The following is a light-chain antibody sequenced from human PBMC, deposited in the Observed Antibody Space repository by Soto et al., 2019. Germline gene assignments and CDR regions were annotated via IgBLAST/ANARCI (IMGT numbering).Light chain of an antibody. CDR1: QSIAGY. V-gene: IGKV1-39*01. CDR2: ATS. J-gene: IGKJ4*01. CDR3: QQSYSTPLT. Sequence: DVQLTQSPSSLSASVGDRVTITCRASQSIAGYLNWYQQKSGRAPKLLIYATSTLQSGVPSRFRGSVSGTDCTLTISSLQAEDSATYYCQQSYSTPLTFGGGTKAEIK.